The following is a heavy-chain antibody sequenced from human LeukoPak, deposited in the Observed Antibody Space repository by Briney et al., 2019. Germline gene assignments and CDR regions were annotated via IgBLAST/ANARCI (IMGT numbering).Heavy chain of an antibody. Sequence: GGALRLSCAASGFTFSSYGMHWGRQAPGKGVGGGAVISYDGSNKYYADSVKGRFTISRDNSKNTLYLQMNSLRAEDTAVYYCAKDKVPAAYYYGMDVWGKGTTVTVSS. D-gene: IGHD2-2*01. CDR1: GFTFSSYG. CDR3: AKDKVPAAYYYGMDV. CDR2: ISYDGSNK. J-gene: IGHJ6*04. V-gene: IGHV3-30*18.